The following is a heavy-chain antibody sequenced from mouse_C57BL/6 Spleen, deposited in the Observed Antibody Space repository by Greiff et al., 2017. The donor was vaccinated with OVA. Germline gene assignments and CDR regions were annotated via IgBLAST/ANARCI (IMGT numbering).Heavy chain of an antibody. CDR1: GYTFTDYE. CDR3: TRKADPVYFDY. Sequence: QVQLQQSGAELVRPGASVTLSCKASGYTFTDYEMHWVKQTPVHGLEWIGAIDPETGGTAYNQKFKGKAILTADKSSSTAYMELRSLTSEDSAVYYCTRKADPVYFDYWGQGTTLTVSS. V-gene: IGHV1-15*01. CDR2: IDPETGGT. J-gene: IGHJ2*01.